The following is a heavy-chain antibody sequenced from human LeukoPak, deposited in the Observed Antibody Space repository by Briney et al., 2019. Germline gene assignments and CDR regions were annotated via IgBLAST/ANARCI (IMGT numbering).Heavy chain of an antibody. D-gene: IGHD3-22*01. Sequence: SETLSLTCTVSGGSISSSSYYWGWIRQPPGKGLEWIGSIYYSGSTYYNPSLKSRVTISVDMSKNQFSLKLSSVTAADTAVYYCARLDHYDSSGYANWGQGTLATVSS. CDR1: GGSISSSSYY. J-gene: IGHJ4*02. V-gene: IGHV4-39*01. CDR2: IYYSGST. CDR3: ARLDHYDSSGYAN.